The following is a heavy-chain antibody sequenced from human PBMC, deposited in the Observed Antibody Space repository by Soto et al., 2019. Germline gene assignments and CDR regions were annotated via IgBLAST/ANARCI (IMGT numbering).Heavy chain of an antibody. J-gene: IGHJ4*02. V-gene: IGHV4-34*01. CDR1: GGSFSGYY. CDR2: INHSGST. CDR3: ERGDWLFSYYFDY. Sequence: QVQLQPWGAGLFKPSETLFLTCAVYGGSFSGYYWCWIRQPPGKGLEWIGEINHSGSTNYNPSLKSRVTILVDTSKNQFSLRLSSVTAADTAVYYCERGDWLFSYYFDYWGQGTLVTVSS. D-gene: IGHD3-9*01.